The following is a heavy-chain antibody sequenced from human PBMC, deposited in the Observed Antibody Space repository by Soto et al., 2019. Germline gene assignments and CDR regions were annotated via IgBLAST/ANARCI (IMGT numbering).Heavy chain of an antibody. J-gene: IGHJ4*02. CDR1: GFTFSSYE. Sequence: GGSLRLSCAASGFTFSSYEMNWVRQAPGKGLEWVSYISTGGSTIYYADSVKGRFTISRDNAKNSLYLQMNSLRAKDTAVYYCAREGVYGDNFDYWGQGTLVTVS. CDR2: ISTGGSTI. D-gene: IGHD4-17*01. V-gene: IGHV3-48*03. CDR3: AREGVYGDNFDY.